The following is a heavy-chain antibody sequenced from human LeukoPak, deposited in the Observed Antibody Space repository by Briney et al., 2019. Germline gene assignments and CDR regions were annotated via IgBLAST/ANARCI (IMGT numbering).Heavy chain of an antibody. Sequence: PSETLSLTCTVSGGSISSSSYYWGWIRQPPGKGLEWIGSIYYSGDTYYNPSLKSRRVTISVDTSKNQFSLRLSSVTAADTAVYYYAGNQWHYYYYMGVWGKGSTVTVSS. CDR1: GGSISSSSYY. J-gene: IGHJ6*03. D-gene: IGHD6-19*01. V-gene: IGHV4-39*01. CDR2: IYYSGDT. CDR3: AGNQWHYYYYMGV.